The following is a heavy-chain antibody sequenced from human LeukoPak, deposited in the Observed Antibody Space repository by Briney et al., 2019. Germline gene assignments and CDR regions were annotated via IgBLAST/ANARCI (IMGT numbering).Heavy chain of an antibody. CDR3: AIDPHYGSGSYFNNWFDP. CDR1: GYTFTSYG. CDR2: ISAYNGNT. J-gene: IGHJ5*02. Sequence: ASVKVSCKASGYTFTSYGISWVRQAPGQGLEWMGWISAYNGNTNYAQKLQGRVTMTTDASTSTAYMELRSLRSDDTAVYYCAIDPHYGSGSYFNNWFDPWGQGTLVTVSS. V-gene: IGHV1-18*01. D-gene: IGHD3-10*01.